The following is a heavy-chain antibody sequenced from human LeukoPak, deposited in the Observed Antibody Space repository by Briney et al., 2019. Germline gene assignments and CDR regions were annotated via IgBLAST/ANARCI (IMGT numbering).Heavy chain of an antibody. J-gene: IGHJ6*03. CDR2: INHSGST. D-gene: IGHD2-8*01. Sequence: SETLSLTCAVYGGSFSGYYWSWIRQPPGKGLEWIGEINHSGSTNYNPSLKSRVTISVDTSKNQFSLKLSSVTAADTAVYYCARSPRGYCTNGVCYSTPYYYYYMDVWGKGTTVTVSS. V-gene: IGHV4-34*01. CDR1: GGSFSGYY. CDR3: ARSPRGYCTNGVCYSTPYYYYYMDV.